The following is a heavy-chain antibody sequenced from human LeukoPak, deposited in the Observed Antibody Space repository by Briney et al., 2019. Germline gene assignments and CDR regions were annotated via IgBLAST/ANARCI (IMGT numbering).Heavy chain of an antibody. D-gene: IGHD3-9*01. J-gene: IGHJ5*02. CDR3: AKGRRGRYFDWLFP. CDR2: IRYDGSNK. Sequence: GGSLRLSCAASGFTFSSYAMSWVRQAPGKGLEWVAFIRYDGSNKYYADSVKVRFTISRDNSKNTLYLQMNSLRAEDTAVYYCAKGRRGRYFDWLFPWGQGTLVTVSS. CDR1: GFTFSSYA. V-gene: IGHV3-30*02.